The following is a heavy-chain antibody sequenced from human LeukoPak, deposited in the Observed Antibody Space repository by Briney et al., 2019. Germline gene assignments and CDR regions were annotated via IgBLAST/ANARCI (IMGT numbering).Heavy chain of an antibody. J-gene: IGHJ6*03. D-gene: IGHD5-18*01. V-gene: IGHV1-46*04. Sequence: ASVKVSCKASGYTFTSYYMHWVRQAPGQGLEWMGIINPSGGSTSYAQKLQGRVTMTRDMSTSTVYMELSSLRSEDTAVYYCARDPAVGGYSYGYSGYYYYYMDVWGKGTTVTVSS. CDR1: GYTFTSYY. CDR3: ARDPAVGGYSYGYSGYYYYYMDV. CDR2: INPSGGST.